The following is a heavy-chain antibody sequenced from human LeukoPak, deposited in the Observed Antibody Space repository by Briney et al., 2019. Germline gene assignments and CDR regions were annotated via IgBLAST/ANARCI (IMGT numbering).Heavy chain of an antibody. CDR2: ISSSSSTI. V-gene: IGHV3-48*01. CDR1: GFTFSSYS. J-gene: IGHJ4*02. Sequence: GGSLRLSCAASGFTFSSYSMNWVRQAPGKGLEWVSYISSSSSTIYYADSVKGRFTITRDNAKNSLYLQMNSLRADDTAIYYCAKRDFWGQGTLVTVSS. CDR3: AKRDF.